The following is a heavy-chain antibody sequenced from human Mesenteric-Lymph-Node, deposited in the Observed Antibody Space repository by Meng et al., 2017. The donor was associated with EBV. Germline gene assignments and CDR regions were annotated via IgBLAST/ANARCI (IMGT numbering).Heavy chain of an antibody. D-gene: IGHD2-15*01. J-gene: IGHJ5*02. CDR3: ARLVVDPIDNWFDP. Sequence: QIQEWRAGLLKPSETLSPICTFYGESFSDHYWSWIRQPPGKGPQWIGEMNHDGRANYNPSLKSRVTMSVDTSKNQLSLKLSSVTAADTAIYYCARLVVDPIDNWFDPWGQGTLVTVSS. CDR2: MNHDGRA. V-gene: IGHV4-34*01. CDR1: GESFSDHY.